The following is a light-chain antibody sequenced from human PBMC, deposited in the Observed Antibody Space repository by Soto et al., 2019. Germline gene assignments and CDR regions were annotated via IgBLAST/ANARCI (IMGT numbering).Light chain of an antibody. CDR2: PEGSGSY. CDR3: ETWDSNTRV. J-gene: IGLJ2*01. V-gene: IGLV4-60*03. CDR1: SGHSSYI. Sequence: QPVLTQSSSASASLGSSVKLTCTLSSGHSSYIIAWHQQQPGKAPRYLMKPEGSGSYNKGSGVPDRFSGSSSGADRYLTISNLQSEDEADYYCETWDSNTRVFGGGTKLTVL.